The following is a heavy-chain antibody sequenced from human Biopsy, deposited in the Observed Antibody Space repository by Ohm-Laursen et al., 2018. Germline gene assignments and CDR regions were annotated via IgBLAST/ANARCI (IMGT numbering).Heavy chain of an antibody. CDR2: ISYSGST. V-gene: IGHV4-59*08. D-gene: IGHD3-16*01. Sequence: SETLSLTCSVSGGSISSSYWSWIRQPPGKGLEWIGYISYSGSTSYNPSLKSRVTISADTSKNRLSLTLSSLTAADTAVYFCAKQWSYYESFTQHYRGDFDYWGQGTLVIVSS. J-gene: IGHJ4*02. CDR1: GGSISSSY. CDR3: AKQWSYYESFTQHYRGDFDY.